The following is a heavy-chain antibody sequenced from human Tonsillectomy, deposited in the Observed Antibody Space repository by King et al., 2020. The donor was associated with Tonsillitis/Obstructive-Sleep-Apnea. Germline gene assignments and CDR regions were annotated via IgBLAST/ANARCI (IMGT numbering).Heavy chain of an antibody. CDR2: INHSGST. CDR1: GGSFSDYY. D-gene: IGHD6-13*01. V-gene: IGHV4-34*01. J-gene: IGHJ4*02. CDR3: ARGLISGAASSTNFDY. Sequence: VQLQQWGAGLLKPSETLSLTCAVYGGSFSDYYWSWIRQPPGKGLEWIGEINHSGSTNYNPSLKSRVTLSVDTSKNQLSLKLSSVTAADTAVYYCARGLISGAASSTNFDYWGQGTPVTVSS.